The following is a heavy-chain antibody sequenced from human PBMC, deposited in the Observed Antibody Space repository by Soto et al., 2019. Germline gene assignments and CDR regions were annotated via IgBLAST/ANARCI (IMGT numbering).Heavy chain of an antibody. CDR2: INPSGGST. CDR1: GYTFTSYY. V-gene: IGHV1-46*01. D-gene: IGHD4-4*01. CDR3: ARDPSTINKLIGVWFDP. J-gene: IGHJ5*02. Sequence: ASVKVSFKASGYTFTSYYMHWVRQAPGQGLEWMGIINPSGGSTSYAQKFQGRVTMTRDTSTSAVYMELSSLRSEDTAMYYCARDPSTINKLIGVWFDPWGQGTLVTVSS.